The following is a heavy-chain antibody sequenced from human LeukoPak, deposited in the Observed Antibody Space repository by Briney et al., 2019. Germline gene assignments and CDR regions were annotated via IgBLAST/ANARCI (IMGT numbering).Heavy chain of an antibody. CDR2: ISGSGGST. CDR3: AKGSVGSTMITL. CDR1: GFTFSSYA. Sequence: PGGSLRLSCAASGFTFSSYAMNWVRQAPGKGLEWVSGISGSGGSTYYADSAKGRFTISRDNSKNTLYLQMDSLRAEDTAVYYCAKGSVGSTMITLWGQGTLVTVSS. J-gene: IGHJ4*02. V-gene: IGHV3-23*01. D-gene: IGHD5/OR15-5a*01.